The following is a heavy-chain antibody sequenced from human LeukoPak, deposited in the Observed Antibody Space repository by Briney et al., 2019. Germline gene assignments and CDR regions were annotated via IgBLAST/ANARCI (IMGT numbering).Heavy chain of an antibody. CDR3: ARDIAVARGYYYYGMDA. CDR2: IPYDGSNK. Sequence: GRSLRLSCAASGFTFSSYAMHWVRQAPGKGLEWVAVIPYDGSNKYYADSVKGRFTISRDNSKNTLYLQMNSLRAEDTAVYYCARDIAVARGYYYYGMDAWGKGTTVTVSS. J-gene: IGHJ6*04. V-gene: IGHV3-30*04. CDR1: GFTFSSYA. D-gene: IGHD6-19*01.